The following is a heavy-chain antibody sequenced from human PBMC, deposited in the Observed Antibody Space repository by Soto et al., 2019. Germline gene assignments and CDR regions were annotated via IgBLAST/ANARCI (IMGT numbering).Heavy chain of an antibody. CDR1: GGTFSSYA. CDR2: IIPIFGTA. CDR3: GRQVLERGGYCGCDCYWGDY. Sequence: QVQLVQSGAEVKKPGSSVKVSCKASGGTFSSYAISWVRQAPGQGLEWMGGIIPIFGTANYAQKFQGRVTITADESTSTAYMELSSMRSEDTAVYYCGRQVLERGGYCGCDCYWGDYWGQGTLVTVSS. V-gene: IGHV1-69*01. D-gene: IGHD2-21*02. J-gene: IGHJ4*02.